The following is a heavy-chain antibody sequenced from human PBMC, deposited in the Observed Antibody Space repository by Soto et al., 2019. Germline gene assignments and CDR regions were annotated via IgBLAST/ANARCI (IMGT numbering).Heavy chain of an antibody. CDR2: INAGNGNT. CDR1: GYTFTSYA. J-gene: IGHJ3*02. Sequence: GASVKVSCKASGYTFTSYAMHWVRQAPGQRLEWMGWINAGNGNTKYSQKFQGRVTITRDTSASTAYMELSSLRSEDTAVYYCARALSRLFDAFDIWGQGTMVTVSS. V-gene: IGHV1-3*01. D-gene: IGHD1-1*01. CDR3: ARALSRLFDAFDI.